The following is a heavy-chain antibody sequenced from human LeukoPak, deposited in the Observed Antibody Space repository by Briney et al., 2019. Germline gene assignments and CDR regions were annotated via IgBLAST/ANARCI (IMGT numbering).Heavy chain of an antibody. J-gene: IGHJ4*02. D-gene: IGHD3-22*01. CDR1: GGSISSGSYY. CDR3: AREMMGYDSSGYFPLCDY. CDR2: IYTSGST. V-gene: IGHV4-61*02. Sequence: SETLSLTCTVSGGSISSGSYYWSWIRQPAGKGLEWIGRIYTSGSTNYNPSLKSRVTISVDTSKNQFSLKLSSVTAADTAVYYCAREMMGYDSSGYFPLCDYWGQGTLVTVSS.